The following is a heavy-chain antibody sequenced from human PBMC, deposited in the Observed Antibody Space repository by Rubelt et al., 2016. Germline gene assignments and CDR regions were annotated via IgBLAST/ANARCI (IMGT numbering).Heavy chain of an antibody. D-gene: IGHD2-8*01. CDR1: GYTFTSYA. Sequence: QVQLVQSGAEVKKPGASVKVSCKASGYTFTSYAMHWVRQAPGQRLEWMGWINAGNGHTKYSQKFQGRVTITRDTSASTAYMELSSLRSEDTAVYYCARAQRIRLLMVYAPTFDYWGQGTLVTVSS. CDR2: INAGNGHT. J-gene: IGHJ4*02. V-gene: IGHV1-3*01. CDR3: ARAQRIRLLMVYAPTFDY.